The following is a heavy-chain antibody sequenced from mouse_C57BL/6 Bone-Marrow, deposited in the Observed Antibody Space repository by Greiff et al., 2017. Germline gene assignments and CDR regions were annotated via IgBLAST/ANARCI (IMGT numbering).Heavy chain of an antibody. Sequence: VQLQQSGPGLVQPSQSLSITCTVSGFSLTSYGVHWVRPSPGKGLEWLGVIWSGGSTDYNAAFISRLSISKDNSKSQVFFKMNSLQADDTAIYYCASSICAYWGQGTLVTVSA. V-gene: IGHV2-2*01. CDR1: GFSLTSYG. CDR2: IWSGGST. J-gene: IGHJ3*01. CDR3: ASSICAY.